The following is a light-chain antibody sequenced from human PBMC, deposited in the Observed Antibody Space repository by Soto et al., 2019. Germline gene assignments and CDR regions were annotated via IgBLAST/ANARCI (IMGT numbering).Light chain of an antibody. V-gene: IGKV1-39*01. CDR3: QQSFSAPWT. J-gene: IGKJ1*01. CDR2: AAS. Sequence: DIQMTQSPSSLSASVGDRVTITCRASQSISSYLNWYQQKPGKVPKLLIYAASSLQGGVPSRFSGSGSGTDFTLTISSLQPEDFATYYCQQSFSAPWTLGQGTKVDIK. CDR1: QSISSY.